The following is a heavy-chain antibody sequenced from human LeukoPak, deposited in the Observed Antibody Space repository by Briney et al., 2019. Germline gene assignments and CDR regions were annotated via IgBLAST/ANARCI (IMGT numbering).Heavy chain of an antibody. CDR2: IYTSGST. CDR3: AREGSHYDFWSGYYRGDDAFDI. J-gene: IGHJ3*02. Sequence: SETLSLTCTVSGGSISYYYWNWIRQPAGKGLEWIGRIYTSGSTYYNPSLKSRVTISVDTSKNQFSLKLSSVAAADTAVYYCAREGSHYDFWSGYYRGDDAFDIWGQGTMVTVSS. V-gene: IGHV4-4*07. D-gene: IGHD3-3*01. CDR1: GGSISYYY.